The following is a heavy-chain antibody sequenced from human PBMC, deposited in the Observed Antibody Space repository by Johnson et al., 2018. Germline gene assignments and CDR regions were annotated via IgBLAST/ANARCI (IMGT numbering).Heavy chain of an antibody. CDR2: IIPIVEIA. V-gene: IGHV1-69*04. CDR3: ARGLSYKTD. Sequence: QVQLVQSGAEVKKPGSSVKVSCKAYGGTLSSHSITWVRQAPGQGLEWMGRIIPIVEIAHYAQEVQDRVTITVDESTGTACRELSSLRSEETAGDYCARGLSYKTDWGQGTLVTVSS. D-gene: IGHD3-16*02. CDR1: GGTLSSHS. J-gene: IGHJ1*01.